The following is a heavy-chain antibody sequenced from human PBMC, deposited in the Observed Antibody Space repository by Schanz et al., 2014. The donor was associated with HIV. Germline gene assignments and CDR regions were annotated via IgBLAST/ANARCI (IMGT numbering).Heavy chain of an antibody. D-gene: IGHD3-22*01. J-gene: IGHJ4*02. Sequence: QVQLVQSGPEVKKPGASVKVSCKASGYTFNDYYMHWVRQAPGQGLEWMGWINPNSGGTNYAQKFQGRVTISRDTSISTAYMEVSRLRSDDTAVYYCASAGFDDSSGYPDYWGQGTLVTVSS. CDR3: ASAGFDDSSGYPDY. CDR2: INPNSGGT. V-gene: IGHV1-2*02. CDR1: GYTFNDYY.